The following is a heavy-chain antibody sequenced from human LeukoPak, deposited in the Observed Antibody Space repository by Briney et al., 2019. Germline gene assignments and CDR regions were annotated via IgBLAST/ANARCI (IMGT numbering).Heavy chain of an antibody. V-gene: IGHV3-33*01. CDR1: GVTFSSYG. CDR3: ARDPDRDGMDV. J-gene: IGHJ6*04. CDR2: IWYDRSNK. Sequence: PGRSLRLSCAASGVTFSSYGMHWVRQAPGKGLEWVAVIWYDRSNKYYADSVKGRFTISRDNSKNTLYLQMNSLRAVDTAVYYCARDPDRDGMDVWGKGTTVTVSS.